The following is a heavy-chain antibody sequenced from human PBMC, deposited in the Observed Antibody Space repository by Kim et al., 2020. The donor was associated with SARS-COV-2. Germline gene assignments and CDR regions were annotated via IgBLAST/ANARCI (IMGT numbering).Heavy chain of an antibody. CDR2: ISYDGSNK. D-gene: IGHD2-2*01. CDR1: GFTFSSYA. Sequence: GGSLRLSCAASGFTFSSYAMHWVRQAPGKGLEWVAVISYDGSNKYYADSVKGRFTISRDNSKNTLYLQMNSPRAEDTAVYYCARDWFDIVVVPAAMTPYYYYYGMDVWGQGTTVTVAS. CDR3: ARDWFDIVVVPAAMTPYYYYYGMDV. J-gene: IGHJ6*02. V-gene: IGHV3-30*04.